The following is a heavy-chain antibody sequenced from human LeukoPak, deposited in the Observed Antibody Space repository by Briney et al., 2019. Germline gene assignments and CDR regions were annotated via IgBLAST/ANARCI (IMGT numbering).Heavy chain of an antibody. D-gene: IGHD3-3*01. CDR2: IRYGGSNK. Sequence: GGSLRLSCAASGFTFSSYGMHWVRQAPGKGLEWVAFIRYGGSNKYYPDSVKGRFTISRDNSKSTLYLQMNSLRAADTAVYYCAMGPTHGGFWGQGTLVTVSS. CDR1: GFTFSSYG. J-gene: IGHJ4*02. V-gene: IGHV3-30*02. CDR3: AMGPTHGGF.